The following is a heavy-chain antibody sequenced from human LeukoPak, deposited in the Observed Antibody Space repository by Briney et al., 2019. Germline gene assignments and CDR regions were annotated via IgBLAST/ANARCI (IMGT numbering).Heavy chain of an antibody. CDR1: GYTSTSYD. CDR2: MNPNSGNT. Sequence: ASVKVSCKTSGYTSTSYDINWVRQATGQGLEWMGWMNPNSGNTGYAQKFQGRVTMTWNTSISTAYMELSSLRSEDTAVYYCARTMTTVTLFDYWGQGTLVTVSS. V-gene: IGHV1-8*01. CDR3: ARTMTTVTLFDY. D-gene: IGHD4-17*01. J-gene: IGHJ4*02.